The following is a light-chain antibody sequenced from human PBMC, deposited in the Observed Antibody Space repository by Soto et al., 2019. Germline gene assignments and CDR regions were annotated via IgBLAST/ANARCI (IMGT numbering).Light chain of an antibody. J-gene: IGKJ1*01. CDR2: DAS. CDR3: QQYDHLPRT. CDR1: QEISNY. V-gene: IGKV1-33*01. Sequence: DIQMIQSPSSQSASVGDRVTITCQASQEISNYLNWYQQKPGKAPKLLIYDASNLERGVPSRFSGRGSGTDFTFTISSLQPEDFATYYCQQYDHLPRTFGRGTKVEIK.